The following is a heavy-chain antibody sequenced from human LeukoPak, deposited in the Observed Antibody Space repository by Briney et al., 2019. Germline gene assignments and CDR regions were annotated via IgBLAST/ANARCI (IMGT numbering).Heavy chain of an antibody. CDR3: ARVLETYYYDSSRPDY. Sequence: GFSYSSSSSYIYYADSVKGRFTISRDNAKNSLYLQMNSLRAEDTAVYYCARVLETYYYDSSRPDYWGQGTLVTGSS. V-gene: IGHV3-21*01. D-gene: IGHD3-22*01. CDR2: YSSSSSYI. J-gene: IGHJ4*02.